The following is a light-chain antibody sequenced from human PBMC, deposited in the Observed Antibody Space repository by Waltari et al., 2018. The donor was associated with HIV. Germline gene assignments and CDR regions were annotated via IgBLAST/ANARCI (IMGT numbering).Light chain of an antibody. CDR2: KAS. CDR3: QQYNSLPT. J-gene: IGKJ4*01. Sequence: DIRMTPSPSVVPASVGGSVSFTCRASRAADKWVAWYQQKPGKAPRLLIHKASTLQHGVPSRFSGRGSGTEFTLTIISLQPDDFATYYCQQYNSLPTFGGGTEV. V-gene: IGKV1-5*03. CDR1: RAADKW.